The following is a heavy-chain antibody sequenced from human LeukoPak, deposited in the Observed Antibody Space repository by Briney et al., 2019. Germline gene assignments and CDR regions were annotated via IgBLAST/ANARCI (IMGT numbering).Heavy chain of an antibody. D-gene: IGHD6-13*01. Sequence: GGSLRLSCAASGFTFSSYERNWVRQAPGKGLEWVSYISSSGSTIYYADSVKGRFTISRDNAKNSLYLQMNSLRAEDTAVYYCARVSGAAGTFDYWGQGTLVTVSS. J-gene: IGHJ4*02. CDR1: GFTFSSYE. CDR3: ARVSGAAGTFDY. V-gene: IGHV3-48*03. CDR2: ISSSGSTI.